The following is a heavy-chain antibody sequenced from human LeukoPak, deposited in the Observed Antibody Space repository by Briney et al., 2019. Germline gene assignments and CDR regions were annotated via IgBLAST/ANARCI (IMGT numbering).Heavy chain of an antibody. CDR2: IYPDDSET. D-gene: IGHD3-22*01. CDR3: ARQAYGSHFDAFDI. J-gene: IGHJ3*02. Sequence: GEALKICREASGYGFTTDYIGWVREMPGKGLEWVGIIYPDDSETNYSPSFQGEVSISVDKSITTAYLQWSSLTASDAAIYYCARQAYGSHFDAFDIWGQGTMVTVSS. CDR1: GYGFTTDY. V-gene: IGHV5-51*01.